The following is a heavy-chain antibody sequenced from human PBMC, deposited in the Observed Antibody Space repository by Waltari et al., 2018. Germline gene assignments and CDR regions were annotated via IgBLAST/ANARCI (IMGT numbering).Heavy chain of an antibody. CDR3: ATGMWWSRLKNAFDI. CDR1: GYPLPDLS. Sequence: QVQLVQSGAEVKKPGASVKVSCKVSGYPLPDLSMHLLRLAPGKGLEWMGGFDPEDGETIYAQKFQGRVTMTEDTSTDTAYMELSSLRSEDTAVYYCATGMWWSRLKNAFDIWGQGTMVTVSS. CDR2: FDPEDGET. J-gene: IGHJ3*02. V-gene: IGHV1-24*01. D-gene: IGHD2-21*01.